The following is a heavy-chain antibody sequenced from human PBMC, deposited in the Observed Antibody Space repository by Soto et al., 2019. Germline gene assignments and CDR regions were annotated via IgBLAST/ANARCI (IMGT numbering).Heavy chain of an antibody. Sequence: GGSLRLSCAVTGFTFNNYGMHWARQAPGNGLEWVAGIWHDGSDKFYADSVKGRFTISRDNSHNTLYLQMNSLRADDTATYFCVRVSKNLGALDYWGKGTMVTVST. CDR2: IWHDGSDK. CDR3: VRVSKNLGALDY. D-gene: IGHD7-27*01. CDR1: GFTFNNYG. J-gene: IGHJ4*02. V-gene: IGHV3-33*08.